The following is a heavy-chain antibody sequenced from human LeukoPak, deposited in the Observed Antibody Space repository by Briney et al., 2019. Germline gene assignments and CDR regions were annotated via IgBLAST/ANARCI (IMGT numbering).Heavy chain of an antibody. CDR2: IIPIFGTA. J-gene: IGHJ1*01. CDR3: GRFSSWYKDEDFQH. D-gene: IGHD6-13*01. V-gene: IGHV1-69*06. Sequence: SPKVSCKASGVTFTSYAISSGPPAPGQGLEWMGRIIPIFGTANYAQNFQGRVTITAAKSTSTAYMELSRLRSREPPGYTFGRFSSWYKDEDFQHWGQGTMVTVSS. CDR1: GVTFTSYA.